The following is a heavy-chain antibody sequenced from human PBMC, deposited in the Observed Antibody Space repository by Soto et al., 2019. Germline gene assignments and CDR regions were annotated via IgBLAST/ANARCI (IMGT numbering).Heavy chain of an antibody. V-gene: IGHV4-59*13. D-gene: IGHD2-8*02. CDR3: ARGWGSKWYYFDS. Sequence: QVRLQESGPGVVRPSETLSLTCTVSGVSSTSFYWSWLRQSPGKGLEWILYIFDHGDVKYNPSLMSRLTSSIDMSKYEFSLRLKSVTAADTARDYWARGWGSKWYYFDSWGAGTLVTVSS. CDR1: GVSSTSFY. J-gene: IGHJ4*02. CDR2: IFDHGDV.